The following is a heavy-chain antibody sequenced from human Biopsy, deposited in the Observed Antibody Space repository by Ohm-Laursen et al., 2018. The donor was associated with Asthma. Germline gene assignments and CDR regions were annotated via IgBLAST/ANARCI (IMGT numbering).Heavy chain of an antibody. CDR3: ATAGTTRGYGGYDYCGLGV. CDR1: GYTFTGYY. CDR2: INPNTGRT. D-gene: IGHD1-1*01. Sequence: ASVKVSCKASGYTFTGYYMHWVRQAPGQGLEWMGRINPNTGRTNYAQKFQGRVTMTLDTSITTAYLELGRLTSDDTALYYCATAGTTRGYGGYDYCGLGVWGQGTTVAVSS. V-gene: IGHV1-2*06. J-gene: IGHJ6*02.